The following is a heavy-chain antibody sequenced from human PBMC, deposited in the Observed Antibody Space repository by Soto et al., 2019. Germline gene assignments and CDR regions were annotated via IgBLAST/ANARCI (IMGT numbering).Heavy chain of an antibody. Sequence: PGGSLRLSCAASGFNFSSYCMHWVRQAPGKGLEWVAVIWYDGSNKYYADSVKGRFTISRDNSKNTLYLQMNSLRAEDTAVYYCARDSAAVAGTSFDYWGQGTLVTVSS. CDR3: ARDSAAVAGTSFDY. CDR2: IWYDGSNK. CDR1: GFNFSSYC. D-gene: IGHD6-19*01. V-gene: IGHV3-33*01. J-gene: IGHJ4*02.